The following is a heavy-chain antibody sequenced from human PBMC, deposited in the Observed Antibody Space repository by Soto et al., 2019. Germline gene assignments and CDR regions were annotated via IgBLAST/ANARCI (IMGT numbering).Heavy chain of an antibody. Sequence: SVKGRFTISRDNSKNTLYLQMNSLRVEDTAVYYCARAEDDYGDQYHFDFWGHGTLVTVSS. D-gene: IGHD4-17*01. V-gene: IGHV3-23*01. J-gene: IGHJ4*01. CDR3: ARAEDDYGDQYHFDF.